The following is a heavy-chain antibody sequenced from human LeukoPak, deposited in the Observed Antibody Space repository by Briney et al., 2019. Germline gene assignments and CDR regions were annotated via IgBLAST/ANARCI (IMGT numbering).Heavy chain of an antibody. CDR1: GFTVSSNY. CDR2: IYSGGST. CDR3: ARRERGSTVTTLFYYFDY. J-gene: IGHJ4*02. Sequence: GGSLRLSCAASGFTVSSNYMSWVRQAPGKGLEWVSVIYSGGSTYYADSVKGRFTISRDNAKNSLYLQMNSLRAEDTAVYYCARRERGSTVTTLFYYFDYWGQGTLVTVSS. D-gene: IGHD4-11*01. V-gene: IGHV3-53*01.